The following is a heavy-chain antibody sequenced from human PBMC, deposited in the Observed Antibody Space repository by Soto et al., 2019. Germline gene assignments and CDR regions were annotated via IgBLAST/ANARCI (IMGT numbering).Heavy chain of an antibody. CDR1: GVSITSGGDY. V-gene: IGHV4-31*03. J-gene: IGHJ4*02. Sequence: QVQLQESGPGLVKPSQTLSLTCTVSGVSITSGGDYWSWIRQHPGKGLAWIGYMHYSGITYYNPSLKSRPTISIDSSKNHFSLELTSVTAADAAVYYCARYSFGSGMYSILFDYWGQGTPVTVSS. CDR2: MHYSGIT. CDR3: ARYSFGSGMYSILFDY. D-gene: IGHD3-10*01.